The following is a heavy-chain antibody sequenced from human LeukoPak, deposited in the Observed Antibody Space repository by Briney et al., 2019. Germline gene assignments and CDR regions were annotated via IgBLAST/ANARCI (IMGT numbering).Heavy chain of an antibody. D-gene: IGHD3-10*01. CDR3: ATYMVRGATYYFDY. CDR1: GFTFSSYS. Sequence: PGGSLRLSCAASGFTFSSYSMNWVRQAPGKGLEWVSSISSSSSYIYYADSVKGRFTISRDNAKNSLYLQMNSLRAEDTAVYYCATYMVRGATYYFDYWGQGTLVKVSS. V-gene: IGHV3-21*01. J-gene: IGHJ4*02. CDR2: ISSSSSYI.